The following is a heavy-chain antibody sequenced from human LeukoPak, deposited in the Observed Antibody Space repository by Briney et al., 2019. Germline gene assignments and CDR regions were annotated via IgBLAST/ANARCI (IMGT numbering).Heavy chain of an antibody. CDR1: GFTFSSYA. CDR3: AKGPRPDLSVLHTLER. V-gene: IGHV3-23*01. J-gene: IGHJ4*02. D-gene: IGHD3-16*02. CDR2: ITGRGDAA. Sequence: GGSLTLSCAASGFTFSSYAMTWVRQAPGRGMEWVSTITGRGDAANDADSVKGRFTISRDNSKSSLYLQMNSLRVEDTAVNHCAKGPRPDLSVLHTLERWGQGVLVTVSS.